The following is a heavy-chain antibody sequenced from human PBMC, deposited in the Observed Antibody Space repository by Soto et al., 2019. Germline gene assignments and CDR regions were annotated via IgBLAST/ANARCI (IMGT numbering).Heavy chain of an antibody. V-gene: IGHV4-30-2*01. CDR2: IYHSGST. CDR3: ARSTRTVTTFDY. D-gene: IGHD4-17*01. J-gene: IGHJ4*02. Sequence: SETLSVTCAVSCGSISSCGYSWSWIRQPPGKGLEWIGYIYHSGSTYYNPSLKSRVTISVDRSKNQFSLKLSSVTAADTAVYYCARSTRTVTTFDYWGQGTLVTVSS. CDR1: CGSISSCGYS.